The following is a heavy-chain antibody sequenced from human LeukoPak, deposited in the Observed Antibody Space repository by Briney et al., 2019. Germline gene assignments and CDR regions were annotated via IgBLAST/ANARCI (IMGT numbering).Heavy chain of an antibody. CDR1: GYTFTSYG. Sequence: GASVKVSCKASGYTFTSYGISWVRQAPGQGLEWMGWISAYNVNTNYAQKLQGRVTMTTDTSTSTAYMELRSLRSDDTAVYYCARVMNYYDSHWFDPWGQGTLVTVSS. CDR2: ISAYNVNT. CDR3: ARVMNYYDSHWFDP. V-gene: IGHV1-18*01. J-gene: IGHJ5*02. D-gene: IGHD3-22*01.